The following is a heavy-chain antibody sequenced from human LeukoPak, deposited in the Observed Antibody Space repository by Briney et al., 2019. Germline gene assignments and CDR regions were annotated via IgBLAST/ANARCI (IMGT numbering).Heavy chain of an antibody. CDR1: GYTLTELS. CDR3: ATILPYYYDSSGYFF. J-gene: IGHJ4*02. D-gene: IGHD3-22*01. V-gene: IGHV1-24*01. CDR2: FDPEDGET. Sequence: GASVKVSCKVSGYTLTELSMHWVRQAPGKGLEWMGGFDPEDGETIYAQKFQGRVTTTEDTSTDTAYMELSSLRSEDTAVYYCATILPYYYDSSGYFFWGQGTLVTVSS.